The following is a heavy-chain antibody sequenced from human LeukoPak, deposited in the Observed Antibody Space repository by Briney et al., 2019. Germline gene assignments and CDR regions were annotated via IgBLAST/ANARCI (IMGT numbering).Heavy chain of an antibody. J-gene: IGHJ6*02. Sequence: GASVKVSCKASGYTFTSYGISWVRQAPGQGLEWMGWISAYNGNTNYAQKLQGRVTMTTNTSTSTAYMELRSLRSDDTAVYYCARDPRFGGSGGYSVDYYYYGMDVWGQGTTVTVSS. CDR3: ARDPRFGGSGGYSVDYYYYGMDV. D-gene: IGHD3-10*01. CDR2: ISAYNGNT. V-gene: IGHV1-18*01. CDR1: GYTFTSYG.